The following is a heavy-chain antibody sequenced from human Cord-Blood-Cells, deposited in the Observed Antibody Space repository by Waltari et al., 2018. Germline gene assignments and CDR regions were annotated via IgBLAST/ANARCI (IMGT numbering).Heavy chain of an antibody. CDR2: ISAYKGNT. Sequence: AQLVRPGAEGKRGGDAEKVTGEDAGYHCTHYANRRVPEAPGQGLEWRGWISAYKGNTNYGQKLQGRVIMTTDTSTSTAYMGLRSLRSDDTAVYDCAVDKPGIAVAGTYFQHWGQGTLVTVSS. CDR3: AVDKPGIAVAGTYFQH. V-gene: IGHV1-18*01. J-gene: IGHJ1*01. CDR1: GYHCTHYA. D-gene: IGHD6-19*01.